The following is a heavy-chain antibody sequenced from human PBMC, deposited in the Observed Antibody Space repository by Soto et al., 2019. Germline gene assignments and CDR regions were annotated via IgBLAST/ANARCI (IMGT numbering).Heavy chain of an antibody. CDR1: GFTFSNAW. D-gene: IGHD1-26*01. CDR2: IKSKTDGGTT. J-gene: IGHJ5*02. CDR3: TTGAWSGSYSGNWFDP. V-gene: IGHV3-15*01. Sequence: GGSLRLSCAASGFTFSNAWMSWVRQAPGKGLEWVGRIKSKTDGGTTDYAAPVKGIFTISRDDSKNALYLQMNSLKTEDTAVYYCTTGAWSGSYSGNWFDPWGQGTLVTVSS.